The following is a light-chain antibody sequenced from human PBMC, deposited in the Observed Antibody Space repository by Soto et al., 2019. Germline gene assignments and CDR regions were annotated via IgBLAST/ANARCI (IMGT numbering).Light chain of an antibody. J-gene: IGLJ1*01. CDR3: AAWDDRLNGNV. CDR2: TNN. CDR1: SSNIGSST. V-gene: IGLV1-44*01. Sequence: QSVLTQPPSASGTPGQRVTISCSGSSSNIGSSTVNWYRQLPGTAPKLLIYTNNERPSGVPDRFSGSKSGTSASLAISGLQSEDEADYYCAAWDDRLNGNVFGTGTKVTVL.